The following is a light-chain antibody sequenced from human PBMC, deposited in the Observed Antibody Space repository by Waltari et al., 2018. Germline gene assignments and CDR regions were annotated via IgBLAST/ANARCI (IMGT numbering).Light chain of an antibody. Sequence: ETVVTQSPATLSVSPGERATLSCRTSQTIGRSLAWYQQKPGQAPRLVIYGASISATGIPPRFSGSGSETEFALTISGLQSEDFAVYYCQQYNNWPPGTFGQGTKVEI. J-gene: IGKJ1*01. V-gene: IGKV3-15*01. CDR3: QQYNNWPPGT. CDR2: GAS. CDR1: QTIGRS.